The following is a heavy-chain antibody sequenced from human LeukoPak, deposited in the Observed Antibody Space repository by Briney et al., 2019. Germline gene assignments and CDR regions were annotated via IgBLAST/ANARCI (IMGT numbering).Heavy chain of an antibody. Sequence: ASVKVSCKASGYTFTSYGISWVRQAPGQGLEWMGWINTYNGNTNYAQRVQGRVTMTTDTSTSTAYMELRSLRSDDTTVYFCARDRSDSSDYVLPDYWGQGTLVTVSS. D-gene: IGHD4-11*01. CDR2: INTYNGNT. J-gene: IGHJ4*02. CDR1: GYTFTSYG. CDR3: ARDRSDSSDYVLPDY. V-gene: IGHV1-18*01.